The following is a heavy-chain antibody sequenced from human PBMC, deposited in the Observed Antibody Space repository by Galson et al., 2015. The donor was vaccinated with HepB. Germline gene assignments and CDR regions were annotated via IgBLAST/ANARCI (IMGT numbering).Heavy chain of an antibody. J-gene: IGHJ4*02. CDR2: ISGTGSTT. D-gene: IGHD3-10*01. CDR3: ATRMFGSGGYSFDN. CDR1: GFTFSFSSYT. V-gene: IGHV3-48*02. Sequence: SLRLSCAASGFTFSFSSYTMVWVRQAPGKGLEWVSHISGTGSTTNYADSVKGRFTISRDNAKNSLYLQMNSLRDEDTAVYYCATRMFGSGGYSFDNWGQGALVTVSS.